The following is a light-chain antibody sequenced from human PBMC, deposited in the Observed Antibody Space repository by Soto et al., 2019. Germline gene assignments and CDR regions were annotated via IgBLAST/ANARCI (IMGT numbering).Light chain of an antibody. CDR3: QQYGSSTYT. Sequence: EIVLTQSPGTLSLSPGERATLSCRASQSVSSSYLAWYQQKPGQAPRLLIYGASSRATGIPDRFSGSGSGTDFTLTISRLEADDVAVYYCQQYGSSTYTFGQGTKLEIK. CDR1: QSVSSSY. CDR2: GAS. J-gene: IGKJ2*01. V-gene: IGKV3-20*01.